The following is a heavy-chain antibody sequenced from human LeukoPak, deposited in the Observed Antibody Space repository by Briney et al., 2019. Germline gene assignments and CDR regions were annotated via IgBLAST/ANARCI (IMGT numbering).Heavy chain of an antibody. J-gene: IGHJ5*02. CDR3: ARVKGRITIFGVVISPNWFDT. D-gene: IGHD3-3*01. CDR2: INHSGST. CDR1: GGSFSGYY. Sequence: PSETLSLTCAVYGGSFSGYYWNWIRQPPGKGLEWIGEINHSGSTNYNPSLKSRVTISVDTSKNQFSLKLSSVTAADTAVYYCARVKGRITIFGVVISPNWFDTWGQGTLVTVSS. V-gene: IGHV4-34*01.